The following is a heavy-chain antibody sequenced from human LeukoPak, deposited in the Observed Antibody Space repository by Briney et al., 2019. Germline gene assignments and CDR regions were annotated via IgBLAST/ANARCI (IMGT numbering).Heavy chain of an antibody. Sequence: ASVKVSCKASGYTFTSYYIHWVRQAPGQGLEWMGIINPGVGSTTYAQKFQGRVTMTRDTSTSTVHMELSSLRSEDTAVYYCARDRVMGGTTTCEYWGQGTLVTVSS. CDR3: ARDRVMGGTTTCEY. CDR1: GYTFTSYY. V-gene: IGHV1-46*01. J-gene: IGHJ4*02. D-gene: IGHD1-7*01. CDR2: INPGVGST.